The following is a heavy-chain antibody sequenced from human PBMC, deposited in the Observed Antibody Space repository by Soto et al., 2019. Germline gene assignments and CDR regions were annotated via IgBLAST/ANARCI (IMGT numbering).Heavy chain of an antibody. J-gene: IGHJ4*02. CDR1: GFTFGDYA. D-gene: IGHD6-19*01. CDR2: IRSKAYGGTT. V-gene: IGHV3-49*03. Sequence: SLRLSCTASGFTFGDYAMSWFRQAPGKGLEWVGFIRSKAYGGTTEYAASVKGRFTISRDDSKSIAYLQMNSLKTEDTAVYYCTRDYPIAVAGGASHYWGQGTLVTVSS. CDR3: TRDYPIAVAGGASHY.